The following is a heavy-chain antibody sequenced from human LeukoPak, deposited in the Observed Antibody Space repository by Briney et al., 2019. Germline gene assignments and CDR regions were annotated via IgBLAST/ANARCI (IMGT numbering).Heavy chain of an antibody. J-gene: IGHJ5*02. V-gene: IGHV1-18*04. Sequence: ASVKVSCKASGYTFTGYYMHWVRQAPGQGLEWMGWISAYNGNTNYAQKLQGRVTTTTDTSTSTAYMELRSLRSDDTAVYYCARDYGLATNWFDPWGQGTLVTVSS. D-gene: IGHD3-3*02. CDR2: ISAYNGNT. CDR3: ARDYGLATNWFDP. CDR1: GYTFTGYY.